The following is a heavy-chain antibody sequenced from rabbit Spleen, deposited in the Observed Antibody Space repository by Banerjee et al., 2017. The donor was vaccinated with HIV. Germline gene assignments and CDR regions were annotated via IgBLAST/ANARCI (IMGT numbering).Heavy chain of an antibody. Sequence: QEQLVESGGDLVKPEGSLTLTCTASGFSFSSRYYMCWVRQAPGKGLEWIACIYSGSSGDPYYASWAKGRFTISKTSSTTVTLQMASLTVADTATYFCARDGAGGSYFALWGPGTLVTVS. D-gene: IGHD8-1*01. CDR1: GFSFSSRYY. J-gene: IGHJ4*01. CDR3: ARDGAGGSYFAL. CDR2: IYSGSSGDP. V-gene: IGHV1S45*01.